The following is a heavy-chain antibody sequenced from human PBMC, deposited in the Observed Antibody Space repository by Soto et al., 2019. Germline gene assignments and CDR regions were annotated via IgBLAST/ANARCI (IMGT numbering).Heavy chain of an antibody. CDR2: SGTAGDP. J-gene: IGHJ3*02. V-gene: IGHV3-13*05. Sequence: GGSLRLSCAASGFTFSSYDMHWVRQATGKGLEWVSASGTAGDPYYPGPVQVRFTFTRENAKISLYLHLNSPRAGATAVYFCAREGRGYYDDAFDIWGQGTMVTVSS. CDR3: AREGRGYYDDAFDI. CDR1: GFTFSSYD. D-gene: IGHD3-3*01.